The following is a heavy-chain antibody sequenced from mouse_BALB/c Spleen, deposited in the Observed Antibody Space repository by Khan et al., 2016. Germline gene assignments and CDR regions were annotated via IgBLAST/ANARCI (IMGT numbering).Heavy chain of an antibody. D-gene: IGHD3-3*01. J-gene: IGHJ1*01. V-gene: IGHV14-3*02. CDR2: IDPANGNT. CDR1: GFNIKDTY. Sequence: EVQLQESGAELVKPGASVKLSCTASGFNIKDTYMHWVKQRPEQGLEWIGRIDPANGNTKYDPKFQGKATITADTSSNTAYLQLSSLTSEDTAVYYCAREARDVYWYFDVWGAGTTVTVSS. CDR3: AREARDVYWYFDV.